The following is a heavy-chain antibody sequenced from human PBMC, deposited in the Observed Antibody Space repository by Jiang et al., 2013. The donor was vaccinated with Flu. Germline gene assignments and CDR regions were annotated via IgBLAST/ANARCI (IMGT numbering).Heavy chain of an antibody. CDR2: IKQDGSEK. J-gene: IGHJ4*02. V-gene: IGHV3-7*01. D-gene: IGHD6-19*01. Sequence: QLVESGGGLVQPGGSLRLSCAASGFTFSSYWMSWVRQAPGKGLEWVANIKQDGSEKYYVDSVKGRFTISRDNAKNSLYLQMNSLRAEDTAVYYCARVVASSGWYPLYYFDYWGQGTLVTVSS. CDR1: GFTFSSYW. CDR3: ARVVASSGWYPLYYFDY.